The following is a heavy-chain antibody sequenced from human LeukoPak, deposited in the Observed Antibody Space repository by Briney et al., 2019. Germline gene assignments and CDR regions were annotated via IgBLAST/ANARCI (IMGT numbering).Heavy chain of an antibody. D-gene: IGHD2-15*01. J-gene: IGHJ4*02. CDR2: ISWDGTIK. V-gene: IGHV3-30-3*02. Sequence: GGSLRLSCAASGFTFRSYAIHWVRQAPGKGLEWVAFISWDGTIKYYADSVKGRFTISRDNSKNTLYLQMNSLRAEDTAVYYCAKSRIGRYCSGGSCVGDYWGQGTLVTVSS. CDR1: GFTFRSYA. CDR3: AKSRIGRYCSGGSCVGDY.